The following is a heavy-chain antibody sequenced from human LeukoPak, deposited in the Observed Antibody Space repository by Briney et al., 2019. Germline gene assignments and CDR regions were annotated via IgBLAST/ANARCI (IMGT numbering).Heavy chain of an antibody. J-gene: IGHJ3*02. CDR1: GGSFSGYY. CDR2: IYYSGST. D-gene: IGHD4-23*01. Sequence: SETLSLTCAVYGGSFSGYYWSWIRQPPGKGLEWIGYIYYSGSTNYNPSLKSRVTISVDTSKNQFSLKLSSVTAADTAVYYCARGGVVTRERDDAFDIWGQGTMVTVSS. CDR3: ARGGVVTRERDDAFDI. V-gene: IGHV4-59*01.